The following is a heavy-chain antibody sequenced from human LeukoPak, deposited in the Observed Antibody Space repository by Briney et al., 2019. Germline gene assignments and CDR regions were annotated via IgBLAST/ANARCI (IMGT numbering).Heavy chain of an antibody. V-gene: IGHV1-46*01. CDR3: ARVVNYYGSGSYYLGY. CDR1: GYTFTSYY. CDR2: INPSGGST. Sequence: ASVKVSCKASGYTFTSYYMHWVRQAPGQGLEWMGIINPSGGSTSYAQKFQGRVTMTRDMSTSTVYMELSSLRSEDTAVYYCARVVNYYGSGSYYLGYWGQGTLVTVSS. J-gene: IGHJ4*02. D-gene: IGHD3-10*01.